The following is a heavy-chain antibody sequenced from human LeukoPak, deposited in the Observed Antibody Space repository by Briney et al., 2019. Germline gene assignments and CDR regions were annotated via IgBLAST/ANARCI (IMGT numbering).Heavy chain of an antibody. CDR3: ATAHIVATIGNWFDP. Sequence: ASVKVSCKVSGYTLTELSMHWVRQAPGKGLEWMGGFDPEDGETIYARKFQGRVTMTEDTSTDTAYMELSSLRSEDTAVYYCATAHIVATIGNWFDPWGQGTLVTVSS. D-gene: IGHD5-12*01. V-gene: IGHV1-24*01. CDR2: FDPEDGET. J-gene: IGHJ5*02. CDR1: GYTLTELS.